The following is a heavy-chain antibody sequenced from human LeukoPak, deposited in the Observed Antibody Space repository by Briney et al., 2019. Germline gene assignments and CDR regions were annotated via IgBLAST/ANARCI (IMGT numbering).Heavy chain of an antibody. J-gene: IGHJ6*03. V-gene: IGHV1-18*01. CDR2: ISAYNGNT. CDR3: ARNYYGSGRTHYYYYYMDV. D-gene: IGHD3-10*01. Sequence: GASVKVSCNASGYTFTSYGISWVRQAPGQGLEWMGWISAYNGNTNYAQKFQGRVTMTRDTSISTAYMELSRLRSDDTAVYYCARNYYGSGRTHYYYYYMDVWGKGTTVTVSS. CDR1: GYTFTSYG.